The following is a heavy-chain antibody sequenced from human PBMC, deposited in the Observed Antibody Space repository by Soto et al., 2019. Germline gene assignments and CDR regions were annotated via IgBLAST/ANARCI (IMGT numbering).Heavy chain of an antibody. Sequence: QLQLQESGPGLVKPSETLSLTCTVSGGSISSSSYYWGWIRQPPGKGLEWIGSIYYSGSTYYNPSLKSRVTISVDTSKNQFSLKLSSVTAADTAVYYCASSSITIFGVVSLDGGRSFDPWGQGTLVTVSS. CDR2: IYYSGST. CDR1: GGSISSSSYY. D-gene: IGHD3-3*01. CDR3: ASSSITIFGVVSLDGGRSFDP. V-gene: IGHV4-39*01. J-gene: IGHJ5*02.